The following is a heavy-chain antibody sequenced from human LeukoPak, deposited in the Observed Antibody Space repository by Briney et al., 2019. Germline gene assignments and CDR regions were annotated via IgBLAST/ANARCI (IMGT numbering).Heavy chain of an antibody. D-gene: IGHD6-19*01. J-gene: IGHJ6*02. CDR3: ARLGIAVAGTRGYYYYGMDV. Sequence: GESLKISCKGSGYSFTSYWIGWVRQMPGKGLEWMGIIYPGDSDTRYSPSFQGQVTISADKSISTAYLQWSSLKASDTAMYYSARLGIAVAGTRGYYYYGMDVWGQGTTVTVSS. CDR2: IYPGDSDT. CDR1: GYSFTSYW. V-gene: IGHV5-51*01.